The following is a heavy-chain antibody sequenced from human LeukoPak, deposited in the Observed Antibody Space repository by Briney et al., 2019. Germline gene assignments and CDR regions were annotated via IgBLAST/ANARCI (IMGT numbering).Heavy chain of an antibody. V-gene: IGHV3-21*01. J-gene: IGHJ4*02. Sequence: GGSLRLSCAASGFTFSSYAMSWVRQAPGEGLEWVSSISSSSSYIYYADSLKGGVTISRENAKNSLYLQMNSLRAEDTAVYYCAREWFGELIAYWGQGTLVTVSS. D-gene: IGHD3-10*01. CDR1: GFTFSSYA. CDR3: AREWFGELIAY. CDR2: ISSSSSYI.